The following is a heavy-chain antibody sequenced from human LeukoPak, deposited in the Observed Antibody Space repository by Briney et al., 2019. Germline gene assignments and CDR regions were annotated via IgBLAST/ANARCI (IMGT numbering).Heavy chain of an antibody. CDR2: ISWNSGSI. D-gene: IGHD6-19*01. Sequence: GRSLRLSCAASGFTFDDYAMHWVRQAPGKGLEWVSGISWNSGSIGYADSVKGRFTISRDNAKNSLYLQMNSLRAEDTALYCCARLSYYYGMDIWGQGTTVTVSS. CDR3: ARLSYYYGMDI. CDR1: GFTFDDYA. V-gene: IGHV3-9*01. J-gene: IGHJ6*02.